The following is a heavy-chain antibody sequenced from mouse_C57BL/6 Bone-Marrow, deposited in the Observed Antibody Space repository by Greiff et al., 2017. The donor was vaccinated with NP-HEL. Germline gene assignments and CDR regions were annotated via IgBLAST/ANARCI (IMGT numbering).Heavy chain of an antibody. D-gene: IGHD2-3*01. CDR1: GYTFTDYY. Sequence: EVQLQQSGPVLVKPGASVKMSCKASGYTFTDYYMNWVKQSHGKSLEWIGVINPYNGGTSYNQKFKGKATLTVDKSSSTAYMELNSLTSEDSAVSYFSGEEWLLLWYYDVWGRGTAVTVTS. J-gene: IGHJ1*03. V-gene: IGHV1-19*01. CDR2: INPYNGGT. CDR3: SGEEWLLLWYYDV.